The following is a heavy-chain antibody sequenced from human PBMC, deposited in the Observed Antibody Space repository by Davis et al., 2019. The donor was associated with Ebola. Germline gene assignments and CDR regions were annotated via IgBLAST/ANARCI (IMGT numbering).Heavy chain of an antibody. D-gene: IGHD5-24*01. CDR1: GFTFSGSA. CDR2: IRSKANSYAT. CDR3: TRRDGYQDY. V-gene: IGHV3-73*01. J-gene: IGHJ4*02. Sequence: GGSLSLSCAASGFTFSGSAMHWVRQASGKGLEWVGRIRSKANSYATAYAASVKGRFTISRDDSKNTAYLQMNSLKTEDTAVYYCTRRDGYQDYWGQGTLVTVSS.